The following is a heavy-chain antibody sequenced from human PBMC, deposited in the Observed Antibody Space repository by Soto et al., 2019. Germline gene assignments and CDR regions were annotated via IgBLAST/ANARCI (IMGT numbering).Heavy chain of an antibody. CDR1: GFTFSSYG. CDR2: ISYDGSNK. D-gene: IGHD4-4*01. Sequence: GGSLRLSCAASGFTFSSYGMHWVRQAPGKGLEWVAVISYDGSNKYYADSVKGRFTISRDNSKNTLYLQMNSLRAEDTAVYYCAKSPVTTYYYYYYMDVWGKGTTVTVSS. J-gene: IGHJ6*03. V-gene: IGHV3-30*18. CDR3: AKSPVTTYYYYYYMDV.